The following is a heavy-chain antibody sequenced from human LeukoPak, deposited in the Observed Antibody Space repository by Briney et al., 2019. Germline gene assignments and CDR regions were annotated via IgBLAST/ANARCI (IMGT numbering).Heavy chain of an antibody. CDR1: GYTFTMYG. Sequence: ASVKVSCKASGYTFTMYGITWVRQAPGQGLEWMGWISANNGYTKYAQKFQGRVTMTTDTSTRTAYMEVRSLRSDDTAVYYCARDPPRRDGNNYGYFDLWGRGTLVSVSS. J-gene: IGHJ2*01. CDR2: ISANNGYT. D-gene: IGHD5-24*01. V-gene: IGHV1-18*01. CDR3: ARDPPRRDGNNYGYFDL.